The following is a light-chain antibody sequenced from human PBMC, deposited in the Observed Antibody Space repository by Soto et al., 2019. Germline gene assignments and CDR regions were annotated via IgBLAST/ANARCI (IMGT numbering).Light chain of an antibody. CDR2: DAS. Sequence: EIVLTQSPATLSLSQGGRATLSCRASQSVSSYLAWYQQKPGQAPRRLIYDASTRATGIPARFSGSGSGTDFTLTISSLEPEDFAVYYCQQRSNWPPPMDTSGQGTKVDIK. J-gene: IGKJ2*01. CDR3: QQRSNWPPPMDT. V-gene: IGKV3-11*01. CDR1: QSVSSY.